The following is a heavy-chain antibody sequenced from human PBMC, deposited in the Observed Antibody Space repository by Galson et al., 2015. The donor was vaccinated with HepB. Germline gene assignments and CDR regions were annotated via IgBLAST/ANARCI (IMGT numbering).Heavy chain of an antibody. CDR2: IYYSGST. D-gene: IGHD3-3*01. J-gene: IGHJ4*02. V-gene: IGHV4-59*01. CDR3: ARSPPSSGRKPVYTPVGGRPDY. Sequence: LEWIGYIYYSGSTHYNPSLKSRVTISVDTSKNQFSLKLSSVTAADTAVYYCARSPPSSGRKPVYTPVGGRPDYWGQGTLVTVSS.